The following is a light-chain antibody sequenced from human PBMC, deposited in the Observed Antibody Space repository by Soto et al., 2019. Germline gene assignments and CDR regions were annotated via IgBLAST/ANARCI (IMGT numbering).Light chain of an antibody. V-gene: IGKV1-5*03. CDR1: QTLRCW. J-gene: IGKJ1*01. CDR3: QHYNSYSEA. Sequence: DIQMTQSPPTLPVSVGDRVTITCRSSQTLRCWLAWYQQKPGKDPKLLIYKASNLKCGVPSRFSFSGSGTEFTLTISSLQPDDVGTYYCQHYNSYSEAFGQGTKVELK. CDR2: KAS.